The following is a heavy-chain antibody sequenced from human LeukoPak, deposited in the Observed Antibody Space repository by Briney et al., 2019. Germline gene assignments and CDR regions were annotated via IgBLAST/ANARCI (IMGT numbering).Heavy chain of an antibody. CDR2: ISSGSSSI. V-gene: IGHV3-48*03. CDR3: ARGGIAARFAY. D-gene: IGHD6-6*01. CDR1: GYTFSSYE. Sequence: GGSLRLSCAASGYTFSSYEMNWVRQAPGKGLEWVSYISSGSSSIFYADSVKGRFTISRDNAKNSLYLQMNSLIVGDTAVYYCARGGIAARFAYWGQGTLVTVSS. J-gene: IGHJ4*02.